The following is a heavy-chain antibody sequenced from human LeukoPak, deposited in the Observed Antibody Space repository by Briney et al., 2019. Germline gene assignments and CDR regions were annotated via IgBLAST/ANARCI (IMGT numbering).Heavy chain of an antibody. Sequence: KXSCKVSGYTLTELSMHWVRQAPGKGLGWMGGFDPEDGETIYAQKFQGRVTMTEDTSTDTAYMELSSLRSEDTAVYYCATEFGYPQTNWFDPWGQGTLVTVSS. CDR2: FDPEDGET. CDR1: GYTLTELS. J-gene: IGHJ5*02. D-gene: IGHD3-22*01. CDR3: ATEFGYPQTNWFDP. V-gene: IGHV1-24*01.